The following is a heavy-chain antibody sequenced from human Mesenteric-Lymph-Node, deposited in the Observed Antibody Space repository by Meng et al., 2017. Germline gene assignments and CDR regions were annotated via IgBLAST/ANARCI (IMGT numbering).Heavy chain of an antibody. D-gene: IGHD6-19*01. J-gene: IGHJ4*02. CDR1: GFIFSDYY. V-gene: IGHV3-11*01. CDR3: ASGGSRVAGTMGFDY. CDR2: ISSSGSTI. Sequence: GESLKISCAASGFIFSDYYMGWIRQAPGKGLEWVSYISSSGSTIYYADSVKGRFTISRDNAKNSLYLQMNSLRAEDTAVYYCASGGSRVAGTMGFDYWGQGTLVTVSS.